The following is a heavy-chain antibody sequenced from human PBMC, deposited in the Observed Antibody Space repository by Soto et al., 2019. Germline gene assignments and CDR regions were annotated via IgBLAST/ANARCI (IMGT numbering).Heavy chain of an antibody. CDR2: IAPSGAST. J-gene: IGHJ4*02. Sequence: EVQLLESGGAVVQPGGSLRLSCAASGFTFTNFAMTWVRQAPGKGLEWVSTIAPSGASTYYSDSVKGRFTISRDNSRNTVSLQMASLRADDTAVYFCAKDLSLITFGCPRNLDHWGQGTLVTVSS. V-gene: IGHV3-23*01. D-gene: IGHD3-16*01. CDR3: AKDLSLITFGCPRNLDH. CDR1: GFTFTNFA.